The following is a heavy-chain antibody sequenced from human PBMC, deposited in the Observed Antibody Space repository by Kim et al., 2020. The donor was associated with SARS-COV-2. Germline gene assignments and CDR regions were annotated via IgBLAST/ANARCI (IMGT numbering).Heavy chain of an antibody. D-gene: IGHD1-26*01. J-gene: IGHJ5*02. V-gene: IGHV4-59*01. CDR1: GGAIRGYY. CDR3: ASTGVGAVGWFDP. CDR2: VYHTGST. Sequence: SETLSLTCSVSGGAIRGYYWAWIRQPPGKRLEWIGYVYHTGSTNYNPSLTGRVTISLDTSKRQVSLTLTSVIAADTAVYYCASTGVGAVGWFDPWGQGTLVSVSS.